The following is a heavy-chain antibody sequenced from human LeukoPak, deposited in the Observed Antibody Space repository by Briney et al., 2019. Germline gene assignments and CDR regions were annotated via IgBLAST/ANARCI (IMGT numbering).Heavy chain of an antibody. V-gene: IGHV4-59*01. J-gene: IGHJ4*02. Sequence: SETLSLTCTISGDSISDYYRGWIRQPPGKGLEWIGYFHNSGTSTYNPSLKSRVTISADTSKNQFSLKLNSLTPADTAVYYCTRGAGWLIDYWGQGILVTVSS. CDR1: GDSISDYY. CDR2: FHNSGTS. D-gene: IGHD3-16*01. CDR3: TRGAGWLIDY.